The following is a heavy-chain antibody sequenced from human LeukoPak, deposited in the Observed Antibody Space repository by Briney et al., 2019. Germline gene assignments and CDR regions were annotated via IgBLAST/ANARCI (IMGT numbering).Heavy chain of an antibody. CDR3: VRDRSRPNPFFDS. CDR2: IHHSGSTY. J-gene: IGHJ4*02. D-gene: IGHD6-13*01. CDR1: GGSISTGGYY. Sequence: PSETLSLTCTVSGGSISTGGYYWTWIRQHPGKGLEWFGYIHHSGSTYYYNPSLKSRVTMSVDTSKNQFSLKLSSVGAADTAVYYCVRDRSRPNPFFDSWGQGTLVTVSS. V-gene: IGHV4-30-4*08.